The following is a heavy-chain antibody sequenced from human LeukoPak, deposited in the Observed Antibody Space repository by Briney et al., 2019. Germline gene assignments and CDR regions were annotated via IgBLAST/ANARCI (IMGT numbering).Heavy chain of an antibody. J-gene: IGHJ2*01. Sequence: PSETLSLTCTVSGGSISSYYWSWIRQPPGKGLEWIGYIYYSGSTNYSPSLKSRLTISVDTSKNQFSLKLSFVTAADTAVYYCARTYGSSGLGYFDLWGRGTLVTVSS. D-gene: IGHD6-13*01. CDR1: GGSISSYY. CDR3: ARTYGSSGLGYFDL. CDR2: IYYSGST. V-gene: IGHV4-59*01.